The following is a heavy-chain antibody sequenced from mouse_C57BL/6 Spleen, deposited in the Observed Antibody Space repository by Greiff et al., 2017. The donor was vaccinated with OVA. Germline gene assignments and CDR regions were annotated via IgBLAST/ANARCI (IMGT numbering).Heavy chain of an antibody. J-gene: IGHJ4*01. D-gene: IGHD1-1*01. Sequence: QVQLKESGAELMKPGASVKLSCKATGYTFTGYWIEWVKQWPGHGLEWIGEILPGSGSTNYNEKFKGKATFTADTSSNTAYMQLSSLTTEDSAIYYCARKERDYGLYYYAMDYWGQGTSVTVSS. CDR1: GYTFTGYW. V-gene: IGHV1-9*01. CDR3: ARKERDYGLYYYAMDY. CDR2: ILPGSGST.